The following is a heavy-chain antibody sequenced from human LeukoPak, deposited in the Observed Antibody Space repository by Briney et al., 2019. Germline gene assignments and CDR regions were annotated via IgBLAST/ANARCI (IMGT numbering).Heavy chain of an antibody. J-gene: IGHJ4*02. V-gene: IGHV4-31*03. CDR1: GASISTSGHY. D-gene: IGHD3-22*01. CDR3: ARVLNYYDNSGYFYFFDF. CDR2: IYYSGDT. Sequence: SETLSLTCSVSGASISTSGHYWSWIRQHPGKGLDWIGYIYYSGDTHYNASLRSRVSISVDTSQSQFSLKLSSVTAADTAVYYCARVLNYYDNSGYFYFFDFWGQGTPVTVSS.